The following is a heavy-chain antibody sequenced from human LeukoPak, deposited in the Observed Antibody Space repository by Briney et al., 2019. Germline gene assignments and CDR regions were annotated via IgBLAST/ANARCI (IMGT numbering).Heavy chain of an antibody. CDR2: ISSSGSTI. J-gene: IGHJ4*02. D-gene: IGHD6-13*01. Sequence: LPGGSLRLSCAASGFTFSSYSMNWVRQAPGKGLEWVSYISSSGSTIYYADSVKGRFTISRDNAKNSLYLQMNSLRAEDTAVYYCALIAAADDYWGQGTLVTVSS. CDR3: ALIAAADDY. CDR1: GFTFSSYS. V-gene: IGHV3-48*04.